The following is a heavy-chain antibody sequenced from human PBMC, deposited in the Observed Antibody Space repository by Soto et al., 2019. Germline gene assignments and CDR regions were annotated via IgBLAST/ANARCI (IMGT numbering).Heavy chain of an antibody. J-gene: IGHJ5*02. Sequence: GGSLRLSCTGSGFTFGDHAMSWFRQAPGKGLEWVGFIRSKGYGGTIEYAASLKGRFTISRDDSKSVAYLQMNSLKTEDTAVYYCSRGGDFWSGSYRSGQGTRVTVSS. V-gene: IGHV3-49*03. CDR2: IRSKGYGGTI. CDR3: SRGGDFWSGSYR. D-gene: IGHD3-3*01. CDR1: GFTFGDHA.